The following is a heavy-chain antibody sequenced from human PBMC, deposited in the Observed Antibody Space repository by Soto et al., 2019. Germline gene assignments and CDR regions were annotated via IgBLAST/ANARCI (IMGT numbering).Heavy chain of an antibody. J-gene: IGHJ6*03. D-gene: IGHD3-3*01. CDR2: IKSKTEGGTT. CDR1: GFTFSNAW. CDR3: TTDRGDFWSGYYTRGYYYMDV. V-gene: IGHV3-15*01. Sequence: PGGSLRLSCAASGFTFSNAWMSWVRQAPGKGLEWVGRIKSKTEGGTTDYAAPVKGRFTISRDDSKNTLYLQMNSLKTEDTAVYYCTTDRGDFWSGYYTRGYYYMDVWGKGTTVTVSS.